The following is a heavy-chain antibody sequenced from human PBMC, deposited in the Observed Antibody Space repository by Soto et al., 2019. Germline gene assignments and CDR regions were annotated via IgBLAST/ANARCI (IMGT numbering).Heavy chain of an antibody. V-gene: IGHV3-23*01. D-gene: IGHD4-17*01. Sequence: EVQLLDSGGGLVQPGGSLRLSCAASGFTFSTYAMSWVRQAPGKGLEWVSTITGSGSSTYYADSVKGRFTISRDNSKNTLSLHMNSVRAEDTAVYYCAKDLYGDYGGVDYWGQGTLVTVSS. J-gene: IGHJ4*02. CDR2: ITGSGSST. CDR3: AKDLYGDYGGVDY. CDR1: GFTFSTYA.